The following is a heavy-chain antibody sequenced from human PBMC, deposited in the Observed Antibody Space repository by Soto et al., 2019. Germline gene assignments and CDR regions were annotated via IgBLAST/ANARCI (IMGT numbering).Heavy chain of an antibody. CDR1: GGSISSYY. Sequence: VQLVESGSGLVKPSETLSLTCTVSGGSISSYYWSWIRQPAGKGLEWIGRIYTSGSTNYNPSLKSRVTMSVDTSKNQFSLKLSSVTAADTAVYYCARAGKWASGSYGRAAFDIWGQGTMVTVSS. CDR2: IYTSGST. D-gene: IGHD1-26*01. J-gene: IGHJ3*02. CDR3: ARAGKWASGSYGRAAFDI. V-gene: IGHV4-4*07.